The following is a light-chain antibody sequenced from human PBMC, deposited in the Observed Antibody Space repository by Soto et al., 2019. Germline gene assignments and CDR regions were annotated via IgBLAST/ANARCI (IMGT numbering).Light chain of an antibody. CDR1: QSVGNS. CDR2: DAA. CDR3: QQYNNWPPWT. V-gene: IGKV3-11*01. J-gene: IGKJ1*01. Sequence: EIVLTQSPATLSLSPGERATLSCRASQSVGNSLAWYQQKPGHAPRLLISDAATRATGIPARFSGSGSGTDFTLTISSLEPEDFAVYYCQQYNNWPPWTFGQGTKVDIK.